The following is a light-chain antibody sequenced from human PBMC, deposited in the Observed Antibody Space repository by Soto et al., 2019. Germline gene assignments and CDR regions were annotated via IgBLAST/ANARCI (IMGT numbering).Light chain of an antibody. CDR1: SSDFGNYNL. CDR2: EVN. CDR3: CSFTGASTI. V-gene: IGLV2-23*02. Sequence: QSVLTQPASVSGSPGQSITISCTGTSSDFGNYNLVSWYQQHPGKVPKLILFEVNKRPSGVSGRFSGSKSGNTASLTISGLQAEDEADYYCCSFTGASTIFGTGTKLTVL. J-gene: IGLJ1*01.